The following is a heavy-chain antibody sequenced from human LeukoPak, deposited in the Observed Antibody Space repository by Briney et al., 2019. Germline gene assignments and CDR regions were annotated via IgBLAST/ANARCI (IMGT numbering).Heavy chain of an antibody. Sequence: ESLKISCKGLGYSFRSYWNAWVRQRPGKGLGWMGNIYPGGSEPRYDPSFQGKVPISADSSTSTACLQWSSLRASDTAMYYCARASRDGYNQNFDHWGQGTLVTVSS. V-gene: IGHV5-51*01. J-gene: IGHJ4*02. D-gene: IGHD5-24*01. CDR3: ARASRDGYNQNFDH. CDR1: GYSFRSYW. CDR2: IYPGGSEP.